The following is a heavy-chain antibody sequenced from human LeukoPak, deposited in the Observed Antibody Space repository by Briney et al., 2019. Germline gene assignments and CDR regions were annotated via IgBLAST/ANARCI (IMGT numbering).Heavy chain of an antibody. CDR3: ARARPVTATRRTLAPDY. Sequence: ASVTVSCKASGYTFTGYYMHWVRQAPGQGLEWMGWINPNSGGTNYAQKFQGRVTMTRDTSISTAYMELSRLRSDDTAVYYCARARPVTATRRTLAPDYWGQGTLVTVSS. V-gene: IGHV1-2*02. D-gene: IGHD2-21*02. CDR1: GYTFTGYY. CDR2: INPNSGGT. J-gene: IGHJ4*02.